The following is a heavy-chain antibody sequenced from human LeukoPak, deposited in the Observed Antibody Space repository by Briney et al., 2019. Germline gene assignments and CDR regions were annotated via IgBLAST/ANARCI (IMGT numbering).Heavy chain of an antibody. V-gene: IGHV4-39*01. J-gene: IGHJ4*02. CDR3: ARQGDVDF. CDR2: IFYSGST. D-gene: IGHD3-10*01. CDR1: GGSISSGPYY. Sequence: SETLSLTCTVSGGSISSGPYYWGWIRQPPGKGLEWIGSIFYSGSTYYNPSLKRRVTIYADTSKNQFSLKLTSVTAADTAVYYCARQGDVDFWGQGILVTVSS.